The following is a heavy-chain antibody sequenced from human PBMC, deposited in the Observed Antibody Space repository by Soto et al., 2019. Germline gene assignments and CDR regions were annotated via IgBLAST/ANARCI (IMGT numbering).Heavy chain of an antibody. V-gene: IGHV4-34*01. Sequence: SETLSLTXAVYGGSFSGYYWSWIRQPPGKGLEWIGEINHSGSTNYNPSLKSRVTISVDTSKNQFSLKLSSVTAADTAVYYCARFWSGYHSYWGQGTLVTVSS. D-gene: IGHD3-3*01. CDR2: INHSGST. CDR3: ARFWSGYHSY. CDR1: GGSFSGYY. J-gene: IGHJ4*02.